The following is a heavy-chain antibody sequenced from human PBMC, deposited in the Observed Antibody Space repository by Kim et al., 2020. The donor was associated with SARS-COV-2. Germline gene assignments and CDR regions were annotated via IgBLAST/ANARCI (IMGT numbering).Heavy chain of an antibody. V-gene: IGHV4-38-2*02. D-gene: IGHD3-22*01. Sequence: SETLSLTCTVSGYSISSGYYWGWIRQPPGKGLEWIGSIYHSGSTYYNPSLKSRVTISVDTSKNQFSLKLSSVTAADTAVYYCASRYYYDSSGYYGILDYYGMDVWGQGTTVTVS. CDR1: GYSISSGYY. J-gene: IGHJ6*02. CDR2: IYHSGST. CDR3: ASRYYYDSSGYYGILDYYGMDV.